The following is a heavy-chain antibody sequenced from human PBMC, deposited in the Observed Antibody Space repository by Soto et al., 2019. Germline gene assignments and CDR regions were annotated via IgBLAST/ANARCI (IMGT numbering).Heavy chain of an antibody. CDR1: GFTFSDNW. CDR2: ISGDASST. V-gene: IGHV3-74*02. Sequence: VQLLESGGDLVQPGGSLRLSCAASGFTFSDNWMHWVRQPPGKGPVWVSRISGDASSTSYADSVKGRFTISRDSAKNTVYLQMDSLRVEDTAVYYCTRGGTRTTYWGLFDSWGQGTLVTVSS. J-gene: IGHJ4*02. CDR3: TRGGTRTTYWGLFDS. D-gene: IGHD7-27*01.